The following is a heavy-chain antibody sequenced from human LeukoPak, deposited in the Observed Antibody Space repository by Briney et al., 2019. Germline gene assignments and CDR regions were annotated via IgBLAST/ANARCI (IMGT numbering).Heavy chain of an antibody. CDR1: GFTFSNYA. CDR3: AKVGCSTTSCYAWDDY. CDR2: ISADGRTT. J-gene: IGHJ4*02. Sequence: GGSLRLSCAASGFTFSNYAMSWVRQAPGKGLEWVSTISADGRTTYYADSVKGRFTVSREYSKNTLYLHLNSLRAEDTAVYHCAKVGCSTTSCYAWDDYWGQGTLVIISS. V-gene: IGHV3-23*01. D-gene: IGHD2-2*01.